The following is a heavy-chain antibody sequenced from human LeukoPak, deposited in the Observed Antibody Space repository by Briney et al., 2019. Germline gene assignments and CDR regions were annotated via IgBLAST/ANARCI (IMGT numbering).Heavy chain of an antibody. CDR1: GFTFSSYA. CDR3: AKYPDREGYFDY. CDR2: ITGSGGST. Sequence: PGGSLRLSCAASGFTFSSYATSWVRQAPGKGLEWVSTITGSGGSTYYADSVKGRFTISRDNSKNTLYLQMNSLRAEDTAVYYCAKYPDREGYFDYWGQGTLVTVSS. D-gene: IGHD1-14*01. V-gene: IGHV3-23*01. J-gene: IGHJ4*02.